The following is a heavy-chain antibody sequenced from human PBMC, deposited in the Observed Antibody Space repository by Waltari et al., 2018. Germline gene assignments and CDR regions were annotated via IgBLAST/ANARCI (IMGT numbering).Heavy chain of an antibody. V-gene: IGHV3-23*01. CDR1: GVIFRSNG. CDR3: ARDPLNDYGGWDDY. CDR2: ISGSGENT. D-gene: IGHD4-17*01. J-gene: IGHJ4*02. Sequence: EVELLESGGTLVQPGGSLRVSCAASGVIFRSNGVSWVRQAPGKGLEWVSSISGSGENTYYAESVKGRFTISRDNSKNTVFLQMDSLRVDDTAIYYCARDPLNDYGGWDDYWGQGTLVTVSS.